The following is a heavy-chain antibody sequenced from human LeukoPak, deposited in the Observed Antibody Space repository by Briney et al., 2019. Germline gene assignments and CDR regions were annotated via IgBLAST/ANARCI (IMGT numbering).Heavy chain of an antibody. J-gene: IGHJ5*02. Sequence: SQTLSLTCTVSGGSISSGSNYWSWIRQPAGKGLEWIGRIYTSGSTNYNPSLKSRVTISVDTSKNQFSLKLSSVTAADTAVYYCARVGMATISTWGQGTLVTVSS. D-gene: IGHD5-24*01. CDR1: GGSISSGSNY. V-gene: IGHV4-61*02. CDR3: ARVGMATIST. CDR2: IYTSGST.